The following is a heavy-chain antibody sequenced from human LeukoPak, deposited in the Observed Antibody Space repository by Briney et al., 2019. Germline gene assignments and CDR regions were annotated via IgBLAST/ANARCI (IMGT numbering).Heavy chain of an antibody. CDR2: LHFGGST. CDR3: ARGYSTSWTYYFDY. CDR1: DGAITGYY. J-gene: IGHJ4*02. V-gene: IGHV4-59*01. Sequence: SETLSLTCTVSDGAITGYYWGWIRQPPGKGLDWIGHLHFGGSTNYNPSLKSRVTISVDTSKNHFSLKLSFVTAADTAVYYCARGYSTSWTYYFDYWGQGALVTVSS. D-gene: IGHD6-13*01.